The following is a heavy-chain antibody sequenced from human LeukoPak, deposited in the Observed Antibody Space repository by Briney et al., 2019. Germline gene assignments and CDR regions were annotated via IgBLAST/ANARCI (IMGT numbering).Heavy chain of an antibody. J-gene: IGHJ6*03. CDR3: TRVVVGATSYYYYYYYMDV. CDR2: IRNKAYGGTT. Sequence: GGSLRLSCAASGFTVNINYMSWVRQAPGKGLEWVGFIRNKAYGGTTEYAASVQGRFTISRDDSKSIAYLQMDSLKTEDTAVYYCTRVVVGATSYYYYYYYMDVWGKGTTVTVSS. CDR1: GFTVNINY. V-gene: IGHV3-71*01. D-gene: IGHD1-26*01.